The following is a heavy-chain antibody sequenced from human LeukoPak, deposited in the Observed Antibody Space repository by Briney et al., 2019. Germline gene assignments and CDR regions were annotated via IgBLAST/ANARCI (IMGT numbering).Heavy chain of an antibody. CDR1: GGFISSYH. J-gene: IGHJ6*03. V-gene: IGHV4-4*07. CDR3: ATERDRFYMDV. CDR2: ISISEST. Sequence: SETLSLTCTVSGGFISSYHWSWIRQPAGKGLEWIGRISISESTNYNPSLKSRVTILVDKSKNQSSLNLTSVTAADTAVYYCATERDRFYMDVWGKGTTVTVSS. D-gene: IGHD3-3*01.